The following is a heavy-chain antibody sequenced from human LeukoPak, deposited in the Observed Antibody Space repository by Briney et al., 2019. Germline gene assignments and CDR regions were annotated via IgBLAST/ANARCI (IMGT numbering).Heavy chain of an antibody. V-gene: IGHV4-34*01. CDR3: ASGGGRFGESNFDY. D-gene: IGHD3-10*01. Sequence: PSETLSLTCAVYGGSFSGYYWSWIRQPPGKGLEWIGEINHSGSTNYNPSLKSRVTISVDTSKNQFSLKLSSVTAADTAVHYCASGGGRFGESNFDYWGQGTLVTVSS. CDR1: GGSFSGYY. J-gene: IGHJ4*02. CDR2: INHSGST.